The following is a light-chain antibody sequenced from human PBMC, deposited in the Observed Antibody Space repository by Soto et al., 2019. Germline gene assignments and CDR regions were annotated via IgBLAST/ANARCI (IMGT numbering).Light chain of an antibody. CDR2: GAS. J-gene: IGKJ1*01. CDR3: LQDINYPWT. CDR1: QSVRSSY. V-gene: IGKV3-20*01. Sequence: EIVLTQSPGTLSLSPGERATLNCRASQSVRSSYLAWYQQQPGQAPRLLIHGASRRATGIPDRFSGSGSGTDFTLAISSLQPEDSATYYCLQDINYPWTFGQGTKVDIK.